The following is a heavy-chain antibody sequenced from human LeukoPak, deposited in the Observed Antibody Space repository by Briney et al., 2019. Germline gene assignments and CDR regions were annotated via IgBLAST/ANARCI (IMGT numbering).Heavy chain of an antibody. J-gene: IGHJ4*02. D-gene: IGHD5-18*01. CDR3: ARRGYSYGLSPIDY. Sequence: GSLRLSCAASGFSFSDYNMNWVRQPPGKGLEWIGEINHSGSTNYNPSLKSRVTISVDTSKNQFSLKLSSVTAADTAVYYCARRGYSYGLSPIDYWGQGTLVTVSS. CDR1: GFSFSDYN. CDR2: INHSGST. V-gene: IGHV4-34*01.